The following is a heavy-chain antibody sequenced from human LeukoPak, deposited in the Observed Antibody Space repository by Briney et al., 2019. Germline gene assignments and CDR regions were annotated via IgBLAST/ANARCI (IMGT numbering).Heavy chain of an antibody. Sequence: GGSLRLSCAASGFSFSRFWMSWVRQAPGKGLEWVANIKQDGSEKYYVDSVKGRFTISRDNAKNSLYLQMDSLRAEDTAVYYCGRGKAAPEDWGPGTLVTVSS. CDR1: GFSFSRFW. CDR2: IKQDGSEK. J-gene: IGHJ4*02. CDR3: GRGKAAPED. D-gene: IGHD2-15*01. V-gene: IGHV3-7*01.